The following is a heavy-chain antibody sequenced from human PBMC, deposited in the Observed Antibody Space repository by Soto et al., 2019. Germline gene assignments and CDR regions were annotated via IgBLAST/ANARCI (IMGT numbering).Heavy chain of an antibody. CDR1: GFTFNNYW. Sequence: GSLRLSCAASGFTFNNYWMHWVRQVPGKGLVWVSRISGDASTAHYADSVKGRFIISRDNSKNTLYLQMNSLRVDDTALYFCAKGDSDYYFDSLGQGTLVTVSS. D-gene: IGHD4-4*01. CDR3: AKGDSDYYFDS. V-gene: IGHV3-74*01. CDR2: ISGDASTA. J-gene: IGHJ4*02.